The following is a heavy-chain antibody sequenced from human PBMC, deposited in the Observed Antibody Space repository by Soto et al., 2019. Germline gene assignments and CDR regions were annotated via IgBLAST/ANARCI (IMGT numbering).Heavy chain of an antibody. V-gene: IGHV3-23*01. CDR2: ISGSGGST. CDR1: GFIFSSYA. CDR3: AKDPHLNYYDSSGSFDY. Sequence: PGGSLRLSCAASGFIFSSYAMSWVRQAPGKGLECVSGISGSGGSTYHADSVKGRFTISRDNSKNTLYLQMNSLRAEDTAVYYCAKDPHLNYYDSSGSFDYWGQGTLVTVSS. J-gene: IGHJ4*02. D-gene: IGHD3-22*01.